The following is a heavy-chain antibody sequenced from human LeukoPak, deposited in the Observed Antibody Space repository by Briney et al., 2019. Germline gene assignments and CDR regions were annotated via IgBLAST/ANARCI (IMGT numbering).Heavy chain of an antibody. CDR3: ARQRCSSTSCYFDAFDI. J-gene: IGHJ3*02. D-gene: IGHD2-2*01. V-gene: IGHV5-51*01. Sequence: GESLKISCKGSGYSFTSYWIGWVRQMPGKGLEWMGIIYLGDSDTRYSPSFQGRVTISADKSISTAYLKWSSLKASDTAMYYCARQRCSSTSCYFDAFDIWGQGAMVTVSS. CDR2: IYLGDSDT. CDR1: GYSFTSYW.